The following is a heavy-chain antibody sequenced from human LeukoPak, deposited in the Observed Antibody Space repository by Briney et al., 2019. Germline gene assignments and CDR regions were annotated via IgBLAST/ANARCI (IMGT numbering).Heavy chain of an antibody. Sequence: VASVKVSCKASGGTFSSYAISWVRQAPGQGLEWMGGIIPIFGTANYAQKFQGRVTITADESTSTAYMELSSLRSEDTAVYYCARDGIEPNWFDPWGQGTLVTVSS. D-gene: IGHD1-14*01. CDR2: IIPIFGTA. V-gene: IGHV1-69*13. CDR1: GGTFSSYA. CDR3: ARDGIEPNWFDP. J-gene: IGHJ5*02.